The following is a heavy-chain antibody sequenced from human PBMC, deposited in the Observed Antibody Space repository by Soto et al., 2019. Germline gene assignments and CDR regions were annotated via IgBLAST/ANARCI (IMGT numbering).Heavy chain of an antibody. D-gene: IGHD5-18*01. CDR1: GYTFTNND. J-gene: IGHJ5*02. Sequence: SVKVSCKASGYTFTNNDVTWVRQATVQGLEWMGWMNPGSGDTGYSQKFQGRVTMTGNISIATAYMELSSLRSEDTAIYYCARMASFGSLNWFDPWGQGTLVTVSS. CDR3: ARMASFGSLNWFDP. V-gene: IGHV1-8*01. CDR2: MNPGSGDT.